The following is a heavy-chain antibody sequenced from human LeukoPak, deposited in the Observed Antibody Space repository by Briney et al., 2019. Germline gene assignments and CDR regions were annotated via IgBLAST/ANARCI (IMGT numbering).Heavy chain of an antibody. CDR2: IYYSGST. V-gene: IGHV4-31*03. CDR3: ARGLPTYYYDSSGYYRRHGYFQH. Sequence: SETLSLTCTVSGGSISSGGYYWSWIRQHPGKGLEWIGYIYYSGSTYYNPSLKSRVTISVDTSKNQFSLKLSSVTAADTAVYYCARGLPTYYYDSSGYYRRHGYFQHWGQGTLVTVSS. CDR1: GGSISSGGYY. D-gene: IGHD3-22*01. J-gene: IGHJ1*01.